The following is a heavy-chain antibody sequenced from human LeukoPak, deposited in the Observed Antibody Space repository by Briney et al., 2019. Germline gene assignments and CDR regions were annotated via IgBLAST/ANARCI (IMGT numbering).Heavy chain of an antibody. CDR2: IWYDGSNK. CDR1: GFTFSSYG. D-gene: IGHD3-3*01. J-gene: IGHJ4*02. V-gene: IGHV3-33*06. CDR3: AKVAGTIFGVVDY. Sequence: GGSLRLSCAASGFTFSSYGMHWVRQAPGKGLEWVAVIWYDGSNKYYADSVKGRFTISRDNSKNTLYLQMNSLRAEDTAVYYCAKVAGTIFGVVDYWGQGTLATVSS.